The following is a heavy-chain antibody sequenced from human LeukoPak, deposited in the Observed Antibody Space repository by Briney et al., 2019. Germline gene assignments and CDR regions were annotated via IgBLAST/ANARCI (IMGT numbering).Heavy chain of an antibody. J-gene: IGHJ5*02. CDR3: ARATSVVPAWFDP. D-gene: IGHD2-2*01. CDR2: IYYSGST. V-gene: IGHV4-59*01. CDR1: GGSFSGYY. Sequence: PSETLSLTCAVYGGSFSGYYWSWIRQPPGKGLEWIGYIYYSGSTNYNPSLKSRVTISVDTSKNQFSLKLSSVTAADTAVYYCARATSVVPAWFDPWGQGTLVTVSS.